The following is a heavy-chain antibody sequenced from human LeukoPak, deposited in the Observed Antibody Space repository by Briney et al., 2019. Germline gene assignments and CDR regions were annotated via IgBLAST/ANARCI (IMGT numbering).Heavy chain of an antibody. CDR3: ARERDYGDSFFDL. J-gene: IGHJ4*02. V-gene: IGHV4-59*01. Sequence: SETLSLNCTVSGGSISTYYWTWLRQPPGKGLEWIGNIYYSGSTNYNPSLKSRVTISGDTSKNQFSLKVTSVTAADTAVYYCARERDYGDSFFDLWGQGTLVTVSS. CDR1: GGSISTYY. CDR2: IYYSGST. D-gene: IGHD4-17*01.